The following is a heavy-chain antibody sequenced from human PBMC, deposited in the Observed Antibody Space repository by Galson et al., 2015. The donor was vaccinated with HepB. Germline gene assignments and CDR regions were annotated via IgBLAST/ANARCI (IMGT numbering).Heavy chain of an antibody. J-gene: IGHJ4*02. CDR2: IIPIYGTT. V-gene: IGHV1-69*13. CDR3: ARDQRCSSTSCYTSGPYYFDY. Sequence: SVKVSCKASGGTFSSYSISWVRQAPGQGLEWIGGIIPIYGTTNYAQNLQGRVTITADESTSTVYMELSSLRSEDTAVYYCARDQRCSSTSCYTSGPYYFDYWGQGTLVTVSS. D-gene: IGHD2-2*02. CDR1: GGTFSSYS.